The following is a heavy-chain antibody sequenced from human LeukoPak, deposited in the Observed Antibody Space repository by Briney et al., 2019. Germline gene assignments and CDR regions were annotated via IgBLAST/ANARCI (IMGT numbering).Heavy chain of an antibody. CDR2: IYYSGST. CDR1: AGSISSYY. D-gene: IGHD2-15*01. V-gene: IGHV4-59*08. CDR3: ARLACSGGSCYDLY. Sequence: SETLSLTCTVSAGSISSYYWSWIRQPPGKGLEWIGYIYYSGSTNYNPSLKSRVTISVDTSKNQFSLKLSSVTAADTAVYYCARLACSGGSCYDLYWGQGTLVTVSS. J-gene: IGHJ4*02.